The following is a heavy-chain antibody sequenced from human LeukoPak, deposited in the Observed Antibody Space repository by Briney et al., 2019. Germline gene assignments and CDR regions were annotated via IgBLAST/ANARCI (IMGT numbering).Heavy chain of an antibody. CDR2: ISSSSSYI. J-gene: IGHJ5*02. D-gene: IGHD3-10*01. CDR1: GFTFSSYS. V-gene: IGHV3-21*01. CDR3: ARDSGFGEPSNT. Sequence: PGGSLRLSCAASGFTFSSYSMNWVRQAPGKGLEWVSSISSSSSYIYYADSVKGRFTISRDNAKNSLYLQMNSLRAEDTAVYYCARDSGFGEPSNTWGQGTLVTVSS.